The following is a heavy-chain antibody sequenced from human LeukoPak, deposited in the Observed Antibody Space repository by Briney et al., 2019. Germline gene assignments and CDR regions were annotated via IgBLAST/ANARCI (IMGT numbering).Heavy chain of an antibody. CDR2: ISSSSGYI. CDR3: AGGSLLWGAFDI. J-gene: IGHJ3*02. Sequence: GGSLRLSCAASGFTFSTYSMNWVRQAPGKGLEWVSSISSSSGYIYYADSVKGRFTISRDNAKNSLYPQMNSLRAEDTAVYYCAGGSLLWGAFDIWGQGTMVTVSS. CDR1: GFTFSTYS. D-gene: IGHD2-2*01. V-gene: IGHV3-21*01.